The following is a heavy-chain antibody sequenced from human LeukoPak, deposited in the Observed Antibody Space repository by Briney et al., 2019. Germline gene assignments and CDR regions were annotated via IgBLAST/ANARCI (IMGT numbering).Heavy chain of an antibody. Sequence: ASVKVSCKASGYTFTTNGIIWVRQAPGQGLEWMGWISAKNGNTNYAQNLQGRVTMTSDTSTSTAYMELRSLRSDGTAVYFCGRGGGGQWGYFDYWGQGTLVTVSS. CDR1: GYTFTTNG. D-gene: IGHD3-16*01. CDR3: GRGGGGQWGYFDY. J-gene: IGHJ4*02. V-gene: IGHV1-18*04. CDR2: ISAKNGNT.